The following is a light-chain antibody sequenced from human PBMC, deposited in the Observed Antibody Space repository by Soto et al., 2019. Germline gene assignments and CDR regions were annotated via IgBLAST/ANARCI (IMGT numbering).Light chain of an antibody. V-gene: IGKV3-20*01. CDR1: QSVNSSY. CDR3: QQDGNSPQT. J-gene: IGKJ1*01. Sequence: EIVLTQSPGTLSLSPGERVTLSCRASQSVNSSYLAWYQHKPGQAPRLLIYGASTRATGIPDRFSGSGSGTDFPLTIARLEPGDFAVYYCQQDGNSPQTFGQGTKVDIK. CDR2: GAS.